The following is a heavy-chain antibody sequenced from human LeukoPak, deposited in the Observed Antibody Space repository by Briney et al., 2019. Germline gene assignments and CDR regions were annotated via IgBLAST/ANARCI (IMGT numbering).Heavy chain of an antibody. D-gene: IGHD3-10*02. Sequence: HTGGSLRLSCAASGFTFSNYGMSWVRQAPGKGLEWVSSISGSGTSTYYADSVKGRFTTSRDNSKNTLYLQMNSLRAEDTAVYYCAELGITMIGGVWGKGTTVTISS. J-gene: IGHJ6*04. CDR1: GFTFSNYG. CDR2: ISGSGTST. V-gene: IGHV3-23*01. CDR3: AELGITMIGGV.